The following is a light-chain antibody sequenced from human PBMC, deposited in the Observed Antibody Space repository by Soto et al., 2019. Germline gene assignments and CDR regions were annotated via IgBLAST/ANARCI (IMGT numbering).Light chain of an antibody. CDR3: QQYNNWPPYT. J-gene: IGKJ5*01. Sequence: EIVLTQSPGTLSLSPGERATLSCRASQSVSNSYLAWYQQKPGQAPRLLMYGASTRATGIPARFSGSGSGTEFTLTISSLQSEDFAVYYCQQYNNWPPYTFGQGTRLEIK. CDR1: QSVSNSY. CDR2: GAS. V-gene: IGKV3-15*01.